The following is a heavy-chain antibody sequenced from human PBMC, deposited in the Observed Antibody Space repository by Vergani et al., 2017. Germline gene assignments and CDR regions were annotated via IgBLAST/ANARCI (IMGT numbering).Heavy chain of an antibody. CDR1: GFNFSSYW. Sequence: EVQLVESGGGLVQPGGSLRLSCAASGFNFSSYWMSWVRQAPGKGLEWVANIKQDGSEKYYVDSVKGRFTISRDNAKNSLYLQMNSLRAEDTAVYYCAGDRNIAYWGQGTLVTVSS. CDR3: AGDRNIAY. V-gene: IGHV3-7*01. J-gene: IGHJ4*02. CDR2: IKQDGSEK. D-gene: IGHD2/OR15-2a*01.